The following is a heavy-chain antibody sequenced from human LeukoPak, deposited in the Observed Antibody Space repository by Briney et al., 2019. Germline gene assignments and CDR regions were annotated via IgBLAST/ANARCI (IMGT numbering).Heavy chain of an antibody. D-gene: IGHD1-26*01. CDR3: TTDLPTSESYSNDF. CDR1: GFTFSSYG. J-gene: IGHJ4*02. CDR2: ISYDGSNK. V-gene: IGHV3-30*03. Sequence: QPGGSLRLSCAASGFTFSSYGMHWVRQAPGKGLEWVAVISYDGSNKYYADSVKGRFTISRDNSKNTLYLQMNSLQTEDTAVYYCTTDLPTSESYSNDFWGQGTLVTVSS.